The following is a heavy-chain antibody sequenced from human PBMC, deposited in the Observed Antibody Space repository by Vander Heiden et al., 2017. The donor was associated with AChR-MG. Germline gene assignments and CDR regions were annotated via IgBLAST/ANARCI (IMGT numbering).Heavy chain of an antibody. CDR3: ARGRSSGWYYFDY. J-gene: IGHJ4*02. CDR1: GYTFTSYY. CDR2: INPGTGST. V-gene: IGHV1-46*01. Sequence: QVQLVQSGAEVKKPGASVKVSCKASGYTFTSYYIQWVRQAPGQGREGMGVINPGTGSTSNAQNFQGRVTMTRDTSTSTVYMELSSLRSEDTAVYYCARGRSSGWYYFDYWGQGTLVTVSS. D-gene: IGHD6-19*01.